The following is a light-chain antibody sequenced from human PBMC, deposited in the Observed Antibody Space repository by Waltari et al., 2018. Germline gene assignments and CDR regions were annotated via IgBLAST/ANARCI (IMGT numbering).Light chain of an antibody. Sequence: QPVLPQPPSSSASPGESASLTSTLPSDINVGDFNIYWYQQKPGSPPRFLLYYNSDSEKAQGSGVPSRFSGSKDASANAGILLISGLQSEDEADYYCMFWPSNVWVFGGGTKLTVL. CDR3: MFWPSNVWV. V-gene: IGLV5-37*01. CDR2: YNSDSEK. CDR1: SDINVGDFN. J-gene: IGLJ3*02.